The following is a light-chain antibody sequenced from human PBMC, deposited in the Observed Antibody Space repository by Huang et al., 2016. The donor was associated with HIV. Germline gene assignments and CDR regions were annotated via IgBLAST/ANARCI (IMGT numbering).Light chain of an antibody. CDR3: QQSYSTPQT. CDR2: AAS. J-gene: IGKJ1*01. V-gene: IGKV1-39*01. Sequence: DIQMTQSPSSLSASVGDRVTITCRASQSIISYLNWYQQKPGKAPKLLIYAASSLQSGVPSRFSGNGSGTDFTLTISRLQPEDFATYYCQQSYSTPQTFGQGTKVEIK. CDR1: QSIISY.